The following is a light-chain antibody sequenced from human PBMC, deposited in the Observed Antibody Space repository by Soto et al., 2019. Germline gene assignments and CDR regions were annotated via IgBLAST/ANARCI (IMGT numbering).Light chain of an antibody. CDR2: TNN. CDR3: SSYAGSYILGV. V-gene: IGLV1-47*01. CDR1: RSNIGINY. J-gene: IGLJ3*02. Sequence: QSVLTQPPSASGTPGQRVTISCSGSRSNIGINYVYWYQQFPGTAPKLLIYTNNQRPSGVPDRFSGSKSDTSASLAISGLRSEDEADYYCSSYAGSYILGVFGGGTKLTVL.